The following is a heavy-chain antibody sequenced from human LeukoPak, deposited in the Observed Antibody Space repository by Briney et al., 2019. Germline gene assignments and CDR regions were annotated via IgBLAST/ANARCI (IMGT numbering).Heavy chain of an antibody. CDR2: IIPILGIA. CDR1: GGTFSSYA. CDR3: AAALTSRQVDY. D-gene: IGHD3-16*01. J-gene: IGHJ4*02. Sequence: SVKVSCKASGGTFSSYAISWVRQAPGQGLEWMGRIIPILGIANYAQKFQGRVTITADKSTSTAYMELSSLRSGDTAVYYCAAALTSRQVDYWGQGTLVTVSS. V-gene: IGHV1-69*04.